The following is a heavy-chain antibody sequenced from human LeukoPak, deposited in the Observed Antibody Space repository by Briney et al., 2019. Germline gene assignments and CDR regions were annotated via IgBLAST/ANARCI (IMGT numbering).Heavy chain of an antibody. J-gene: IGHJ4*02. D-gene: IGHD3-9*01. CDR3: ATGMTGYYNVMDY. V-gene: IGHV3-30*03. Sequence: PGGSLRLSCAASGFTFSSYGMHWVRQAPGKGLEWVAVISYDGSNKYYAGSVKGRFTISRDNSKNTLYLQMNSLRAEDTAVYYCATGMTGYYNVMDYWGQGTLVTVSS. CDR2: ISYDGSNK. CDR1: GFTFSSYG.